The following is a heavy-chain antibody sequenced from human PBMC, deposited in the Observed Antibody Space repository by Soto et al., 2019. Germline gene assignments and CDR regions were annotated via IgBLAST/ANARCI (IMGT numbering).Heavy chain of an antibody. V-gene: IGHV3-30*18. CDR3: AKDLRGYSAYGGFDY. CDR1: GFTFSSYG. J-gene: IGHJ4*02. D-gene: IGHD5-12*01. CDR2: ISYDGGNK. Sequence: QVQLVESGGGVVQPGRSLRLSCAASGFTFSSYGIHWVRQAPGKGLEWVAVISYDGGNKYYADSVKGRFTISRDNSKNPLYLQMNSLRIEDTAVYYCAKDLRGYSAYGGFDYWGQGTLVTVSS.